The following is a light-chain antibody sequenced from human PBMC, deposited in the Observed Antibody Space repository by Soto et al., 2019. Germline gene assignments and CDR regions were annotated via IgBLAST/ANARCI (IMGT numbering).Light chain of an antibody. V-gene: IGLV6-57*04. CDR2: EDN. Sequence: NFMLTQPHSVSESPGKTVTISCTRSSGSIASNYVQWYQQRPGSAPTTVIYEDNQRPSGVPDRFSGSKSGNTASLTISGLQTEDEADYYCSSYTRAATYVFGTGTKLTVL. J-gene: IGLJ1*01. CDR3: SSYTRAATYV. CDR1: SGSIASNY.